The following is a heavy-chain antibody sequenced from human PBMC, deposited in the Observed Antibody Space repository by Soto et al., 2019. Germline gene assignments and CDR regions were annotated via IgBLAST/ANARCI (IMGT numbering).Heavy chain of an antibody. Sequence: QVQLVQSGAEVKKPGSSVKVSCKASGGTFSSYAISWVRQAPGQGLEWMGGIIPIFCTANYAQKFQGRVTITADESTRTAYRELSSLRSEDTAVYYCARDYGPGIAADWGQGTLVTVSS. D-gene: IGHD6-25*01. CDR2: IIPIFCTA. V-gene: IGHV1-69*01. J-gene: IGHJ4*02. CDR1: GGTFSSYA. CDR3: ARDYGPGIAAD.